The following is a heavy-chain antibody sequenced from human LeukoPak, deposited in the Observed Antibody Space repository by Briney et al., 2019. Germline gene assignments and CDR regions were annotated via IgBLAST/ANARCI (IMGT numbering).Heavy chain of an antibody. CDR2: ISGSSSTI. Sequence: GGSLRLSCAASGFIFSSYSMNWVRQALGKGLKWVSYISGSSSTIYYADSVKGRFTISRDNAKNSLYLQMNSLRAEDTAVYFCATVWNYHFYYWGQGTLVTVSS. CDR1: GFIFSSYS. J-gene: IGHJ4*02. V-gene: IGHV3-48*04. CDR3: ATVWNYHFYY. D-gene: IGHD1-7*01.